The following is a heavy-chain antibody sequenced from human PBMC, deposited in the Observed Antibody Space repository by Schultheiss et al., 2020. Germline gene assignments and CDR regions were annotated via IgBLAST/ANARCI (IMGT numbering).Heavy chain of an antibody. Sequence: GGSLRLSCAASGFTVSSNYMIWVRQAPGKGLEWVSVIYSGGSTYYADSVKGRFTISRDNSKNTLYLQMNSLRAEDTAVYYCAKGEGLLWFGENDAFDIWGQGTMVTV. CDR3: AKGEGLLWFGENDAFDI. V-gene: IGHV3-53*01. D-gene: IGHD3-10*01. J-gene: IGHJ3*02. CDR2: IYSGGST. CDR1: GFTVSSNY.